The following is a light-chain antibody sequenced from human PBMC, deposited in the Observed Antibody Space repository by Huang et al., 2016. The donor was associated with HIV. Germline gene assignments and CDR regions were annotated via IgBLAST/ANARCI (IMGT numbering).Light chain of an antibody. J-gene: IGKJ1*01. CDR1: QSVRDN. V-gene: IGKV3-15*01. Sequence: EIVMTQSPATLSVSPGERATLSCRASQSVRDNLTRYQQKPGQAPRLLIYGASTRAAGIPARFSGSGSGTEFTLTISSLQSEDFAVYYCQQYNNWPRTFGQGTKVEIK. CDR2: GAS. CDR3: QQYNNWPRT.